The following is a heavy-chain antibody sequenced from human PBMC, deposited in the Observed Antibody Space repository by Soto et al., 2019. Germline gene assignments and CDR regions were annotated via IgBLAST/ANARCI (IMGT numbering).Heavy chain of an antibody. CDR3: ARDKRDLRFLEWSYYCDY. D-gene: IGHD3-3*01. Sequence: QVQLVESGGGVVQPGRSLRLSCAASGFTFSSCAIHWVRQAPGKGLEWVALISYDGSNKYYADSVKGRFTISRDNSKNTLYLQMNRLRAEDTAVYYCARDKRDLRFLEWSYYCDYWGQGTLVTVSS. CDR1: GFTFSSCA. V-gene: IGHV3-30-3*01. J-gene: IGHJ4*02. CDR2: ISYDGSNK.